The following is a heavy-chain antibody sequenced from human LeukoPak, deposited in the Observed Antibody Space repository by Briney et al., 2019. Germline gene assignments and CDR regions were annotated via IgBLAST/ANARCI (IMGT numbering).Heavy chain of an antibody. CDR3: ARDSSYGYGEHLAPDY. D-gene: IGHD4-17*01. CDR1: GYTFTSYG. CDR2: ISAYNGNT. J-gene: IGHJ4*02. Sequence: ASVKVSCKASGYTFTSYGISWVRQAPGQGLEWMGWISAYNGNTNYAQKLQGRVTMTTDTSTSTAYMELRSLRSDDTAVYYCARDSSYGYGEHLAPDYWGQGTLVTVSP. V-gene: IGHV1-18*04.